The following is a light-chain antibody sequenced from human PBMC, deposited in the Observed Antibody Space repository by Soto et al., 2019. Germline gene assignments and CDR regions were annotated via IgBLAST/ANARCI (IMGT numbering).Light chain of an antibody. V-gene: IGKV1-27*01. CDR3: QKYNSAPRT. CDR2: AAS. J-gene: IGKJ1*01. Sequence: DIQMTQSPSILSASEGDRVTITCRASQSISNWLAWYQQKPGKVPKLLIYAASTLQSGVPSRFSGSGSGTDFTLTISSLQPEDVATYYCQKYNSAPRTFGQGTKV. CDR1: QSISNW.